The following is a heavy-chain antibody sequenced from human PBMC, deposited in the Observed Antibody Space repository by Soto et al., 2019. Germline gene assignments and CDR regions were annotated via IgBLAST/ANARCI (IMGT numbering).Heavy chain of an antibody. V-gene: IGHV3-30-3*01. Sequence: GGSLRLSCAASGFTFSSYSMHWVRQAPGKGLEWVAVISYDGSNKYYADSVKGRFTISRDNSKNTLYLQMNSLRAEDTAVYYCARDSIGTGYNWFDPWGQGTLVTVYS. CDR3: ARDSIGTGYNWFDP. CDR2: ISYDGSNK. D-gene: IGHD2-8*02. J-gene: IGHJ5*02. CDR1: GFTFSSYS.